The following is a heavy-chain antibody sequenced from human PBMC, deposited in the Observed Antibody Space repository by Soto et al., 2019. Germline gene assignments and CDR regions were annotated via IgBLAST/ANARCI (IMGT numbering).Heavy chain of an antibody. V-gene: IGHV3-30*03. CDR2: ISYDGSNK. CDR1: GFTFSSYG. D-gene: IGHD2-15*01. CDR3: ARLGGSWNY. J-gene: IGHJ4*02. Sequence: QVQLVESGGGVVQPGRSLRLSCAASGFTFSSYGMHWVRQAPGKGLEWVAVISYDGSNKYYADSVKGRFTISRDNSKNTLYLQMNSLRAEDTAVYYCARLGGSWNYWGQGTLVTVSS.